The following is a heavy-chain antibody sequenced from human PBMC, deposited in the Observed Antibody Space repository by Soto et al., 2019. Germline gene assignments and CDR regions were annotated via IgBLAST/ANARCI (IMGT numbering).Heavy chain of an antibody. CDR2: IYSSGST. CDR3: ARPTSGNYYRDY. Sequence: EVQLVESGGGLIQPGGSLRLSCAASGFTVSKNYVGWVRQAPGKGLEWVSIIYSSGSTYYADSVKGRFTISRDNSKNAVYVQMDSLRVDDTAVYYCARPTSGNYYRDYWGQGTLVTVSS. D-gene: IGHD3-22*01. J-gene: IGHJ4*02. CDR1: GFTVSKNY. V-gene: IGHV3-53*01.